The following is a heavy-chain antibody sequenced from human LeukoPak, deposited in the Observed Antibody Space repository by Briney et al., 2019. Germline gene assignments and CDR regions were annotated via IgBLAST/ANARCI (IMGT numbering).Heavy chain of an antibody. CDR1: GFTFNNYA. V-gene: IGHV3-23*01. CDR3: AKGIAADADWYFDL. CDR2: ISGSGGTT. D-gene: IGHD6-13*01. J-gene: IGHJ2*01. Sequence: PGGSLRLSCAASGFTFNNYAMSWVRQVPGKGLEWLSTISGSGGTTYRADSVKGRIAISRDNSKDSLYLRMGSLRAGDTATYYCAKGIAADADWYFDLWGRGTLVIVSS.